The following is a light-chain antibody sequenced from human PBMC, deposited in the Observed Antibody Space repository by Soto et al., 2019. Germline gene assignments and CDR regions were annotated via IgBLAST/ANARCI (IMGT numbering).Light chain of an antibody. V-gene: IGKV3-20*01. CDR2: DAS. Sequence: EIVLTQSPGTLSLSPGERATLSCRASQSVSSGHLAWYQQRPGQARRLLIYDASNQATGIPDRFSGSGSGTDFTLTISRLEPEDFAVYYCQQYGSSPPYTFGQGTKLEIK. CDR3: QQYGSSPPYT. CDR1: QSVSSGH. J-gene: IGKJ2*01.